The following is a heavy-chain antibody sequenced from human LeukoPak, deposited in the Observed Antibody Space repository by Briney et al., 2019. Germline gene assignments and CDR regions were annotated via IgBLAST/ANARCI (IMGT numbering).Heavy chain of an antibody. CDR3: ARDPSSGWLNLDF. J-gene: IGHJ4*02. V-gene: IGHV3-74*01. Sequence: TGGSLRLSCAASGFTFSSYWMHWVRQAPGQGLVWVSRIRNDGHDTSYADSVKGRFTISRDNAKNTVFLQMNSLRAEDMAVYYCARDPSSGWLNLDFWGQGILVTVSS. CDR2: IRNDGHDT. CDR1: GFTFSSYW. D-gene: IGHD6-19*01.